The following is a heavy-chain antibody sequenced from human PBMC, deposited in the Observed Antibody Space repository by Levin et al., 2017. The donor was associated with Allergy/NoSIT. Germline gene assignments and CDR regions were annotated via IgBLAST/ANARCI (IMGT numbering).Heavy chain of an antibody. CDR3: ARLLDLVAVAETSPEIDH. V-gene: IGHV3-11*03. CDR2: SSGSTSYT. J-gene: IGHJ5*02. Sequence: GGSLRLSCAASGFTISEYYMSWIRKAPGKGLEWLSHSSGSTSYTNYADSVKGRFTMSRDRAKNSVYLQMNSLRAEDTAVYFCARLLDLVAVAETSPEIDHWGQGTLVTVSS. D-gene: IGHD6-19*01. CDR1: GFTISEYY.